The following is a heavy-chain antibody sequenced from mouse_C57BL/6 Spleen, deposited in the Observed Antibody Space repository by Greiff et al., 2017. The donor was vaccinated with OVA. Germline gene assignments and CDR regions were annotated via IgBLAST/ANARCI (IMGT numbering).Heavy chain of an antibody. V-gene: IGHV1-72*01. D-gene: IGHD1-1*01. J-gene: IGHJ4*01. Sequence: QVQLQQSGAELVKPGASVKLSCKASGYTFTSYWMHWVKQRPGRGLEWIGRIDPNSGGTKYNEKFKSKATLTVDKPSSTAYMQLSSLTSEDSAVYYCARDWITTVVADAMDYWGQGTSVTVSS. CDR3: ARDWITTVVADAMDY. CDR2: IDPNSGGT. CDR1: GYTFTSYW.